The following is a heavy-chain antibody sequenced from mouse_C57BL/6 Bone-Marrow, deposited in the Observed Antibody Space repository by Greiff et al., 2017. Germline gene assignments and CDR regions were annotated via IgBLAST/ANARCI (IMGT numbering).Heavy chain of an antibody. D-gene: IGHD1-1*01. Sequence: QVQLQQSGPELVKPGASVKLSCKASGYTFTSYDINWVKQRPGQGLEWIGWIYPRDGSTEYNEKFKGKATLTVDTSSSTAYMELHSLTSEDSAVYFCARLEFDGSSGDWYFDVGGTGTTVTVSS. V-gene: IGHV1-85*01. CDR3: ARLEFDGSSGDWYFDV. CDR2: IYPRDGST. J-gene: IGHJ1*03. CDR1: GYTFTSYD.